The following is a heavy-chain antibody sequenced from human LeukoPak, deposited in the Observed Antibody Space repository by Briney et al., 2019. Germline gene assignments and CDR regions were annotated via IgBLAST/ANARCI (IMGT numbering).Heavy chain of an antibody. D-gene: IGHD2-2*01. CDR1: GFTFRSYA. CDR2: IWYDGSNK. V-gene: IGHV3-30*02. Sequence: GGSLRLSCAASGFTFRSYAMHWVRQAPGKGLDWVAAIWYDGSNKYYADSVKGRFTISRDNSKNTLYLQMNSLRAGDTAVYYCAKDRFVVVPAASNYYYYGMDVWGQGTTVTVSS. J-gene: IGHJ6*02. CDR3: AKDRFVVVPAASNYYYYGMDV.